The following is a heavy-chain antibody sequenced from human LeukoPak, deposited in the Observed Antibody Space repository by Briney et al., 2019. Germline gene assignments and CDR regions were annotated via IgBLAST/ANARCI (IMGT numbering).Heavy chain of an antibody. CDR1: GGSISSYY. Sequence: SETLSLTCTVSGGSISSYYWSWIRQPPGKGLEWIGYIYYSGSTNYNPSLKSRVTISVDTSKSQFSLKLSSVTAADTAVYYCARFMITFGGVIANWFDPWGQGTLVTVSS. D-gene: IGHD3-16*02. CDR2: IYYSGST. CDR3: ARFMITFGGVIANWFDP. V-gene: IGHV4-59*12. J-gene: IGHJ5*02.